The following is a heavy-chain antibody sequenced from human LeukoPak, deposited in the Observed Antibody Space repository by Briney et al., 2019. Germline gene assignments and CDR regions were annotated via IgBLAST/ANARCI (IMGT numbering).Heavy chain of an antibody. V-gene: IGHV3-21*01. D-gene: IGHD3-10*01. CDR1: GFTFSSYS. J-gene: IGHJ6*02. CDR2: ISSSSSYI. Sequence: GGFLRLSCAASGFTFSSYSMNWVRQAPGKGLEWVSSISSSSSYIYYADSVKGRFTISRDNAKNSLYLQMNSLRAEDTAVYYCARGSGNVAYPYGMDVWGQGTTVTVSS. CDR3: ARGSGNVAYPYGMDV.